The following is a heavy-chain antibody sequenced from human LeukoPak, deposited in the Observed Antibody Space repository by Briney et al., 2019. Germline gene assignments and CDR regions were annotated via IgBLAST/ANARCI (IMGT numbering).Heavy chain of an antibody. CDR2: ISWDSGSI. Sequence: QSGGSLRLSCEASGFIFEDYAMHWVRQAPGKGLEWVSCISWDSGSIGYADSVRGRFIISRDNANNSLYLQMNSLKPDDTALYYCAKDISFDYGGAPDSWGQGTLVTVSS. CDR3: AKDISFDYGGAPDS. J-gene: IGHJ4*02. V-gene: IGHV3-9*01. CDR1: GFIFEDYA. D-gene: IGHD4/OR15-4a*01.